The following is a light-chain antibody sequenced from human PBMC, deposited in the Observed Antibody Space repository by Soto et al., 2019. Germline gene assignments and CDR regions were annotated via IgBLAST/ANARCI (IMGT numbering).Light chain of an antibody. CDR3: QHYDYSTAT. J-gene: IGKJ1*01. Sequence: EIVLTQSPGTLSLSPGERATLSCRDSLSISSNLVAWYQQKPGQAPRLFIYGASSRATGIPDRFSGSGSGTDFTLTISRLEPEDFAVYYCQHYDYSTATFGQGTKVEIK. CDR1: LSISSNL. CDR2: GAS. V-gene: IGKV3-20*01.